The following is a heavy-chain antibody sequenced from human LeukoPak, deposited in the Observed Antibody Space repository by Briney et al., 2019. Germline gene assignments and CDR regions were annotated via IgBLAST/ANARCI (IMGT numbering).Heavy chain of an antibody. V-gene: IGHV1-2*02. D-gene: IGHD2-15*01. J-gene: IGHJ4*02. CDR2: INPNSGGT. Sequence: ASVKVSCKASGYTFTGYYMHWVRQAPGQGLEWMGWINPNSGGTNYAQKFQGRVTMTRDTSISTAYMELSRLRSDDTAVYYCARRYCSGGSCYSGWSDYWGQGTLVTVSS. CDR1: GYTFTGYY. CDR3: ARRYCSGGSCYSGWSDY.